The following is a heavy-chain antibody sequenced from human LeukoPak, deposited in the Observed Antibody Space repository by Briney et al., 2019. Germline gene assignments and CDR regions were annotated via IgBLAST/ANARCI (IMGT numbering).Heavy chain of an antibody. D-gene: IGHD6-19*01. J-gene: IGHJ4*02. CDR2: ISGYNGNT. V-gene: IGHV1-18*01. Sequence: ASVKVSCKASGYTFTSYGISWVRQAPGQGLEWMGWISGYNGNTNYAQKLQGRVTMTTDTSTNTAYMELRSLRSDETAVYYCARDLKRGYSSGRYSWGTGSSNDYWGQGTLVTVSS. CDR1: GYTFTSYG. CDR3: ARDLKRGYSSGRYSWGTGSSNDY.